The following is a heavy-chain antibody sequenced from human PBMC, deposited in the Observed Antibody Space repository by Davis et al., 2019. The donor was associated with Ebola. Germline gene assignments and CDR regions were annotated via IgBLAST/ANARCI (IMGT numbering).Heavy chain of an antibody. J-gene: IGHJ6*02. CDR2: IIPIFGTA. D-gene: IGHD5-12*01. V-gene: IGHV1-69*13. CDR3: ARDGIVATMNYYYYYGMDV. CDR1: GGTFSSYA. Sequence: AASVTVSCKASGGTFSSYAISWVRQAPGQGLEWMGGIIPIFGTANYAQKFQGRVTITADESTSTAYMELSRLRSEDTAVYYCARDGIVATMNYYYYYGMDVWGQGTTVTVSS.